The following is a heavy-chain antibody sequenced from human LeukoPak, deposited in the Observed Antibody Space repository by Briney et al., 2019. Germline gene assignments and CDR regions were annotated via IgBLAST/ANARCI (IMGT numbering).Heavy chain of an antibody. CDR3: ARGHYDILTGNYKWTPDY. Sequence: GGSLRLSCAASGFTFNTYKMNWVRQAPGRGPEWVSSIHSGGNDIYYADSVKGRFTVSRDNAKNSLFLQMNSLRAEDTALYCCARGHYDILTGNYKWTPDYWGQGTLVTVSS. CDR1: GFTFNTYK. D-gene: IGHD3-9*01. V-gene: IGHV3-21*06. J-gene: IGHJ4*02. CDR2: IHSGGNDI.